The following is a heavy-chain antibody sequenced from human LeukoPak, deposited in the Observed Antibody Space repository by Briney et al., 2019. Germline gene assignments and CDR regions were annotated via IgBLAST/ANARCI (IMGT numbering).Heavy chain of an antibody. CDR3: ARGKDIVVVPAALGY. J-gene: IGHJ4*02. CDR1: GFTFDGYG. CDR2: INWNGGST. D-gene: IGHD2-2*01. V-gene: IGHV3-20*04. Sequence: PGGSLRLSCAASGFTFDGYGMSWVRQAPGKGLEWVSGINWNGGSTGYADSVKGRFTISRDNAKNSLYLQMNSLRAEDTALYYCARGKDIVVVPAALGYGGQGTLVTVSS.